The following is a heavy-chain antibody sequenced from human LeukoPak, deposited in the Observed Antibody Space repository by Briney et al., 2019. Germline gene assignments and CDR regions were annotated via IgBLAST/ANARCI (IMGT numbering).Heavy chain of an antibody. CDR3: AKAAGYCSSTTCPRSAFDI. Sequence: GGSLRLSCAASGFTFSNYAMTWVRRAPGKGLEGVSAFSGSGDSTYDADSVRGRFTISRDNSKNTLSLQMSSLRADDTAVYYCAKAAGYCSSTTCPRSAFDIWGQGTMVTVSS. D-gene: IGHD2-8*01. CDR1: GFTFSNYA. V-gene: IGHV3-23*01. J-gene: IGHJ3*02. CDR2: FSGSGDST.